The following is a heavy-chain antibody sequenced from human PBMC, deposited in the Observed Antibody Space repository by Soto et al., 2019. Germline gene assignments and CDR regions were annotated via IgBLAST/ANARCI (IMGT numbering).Heavy chain of an antibody. D-gene: IGHD6-19*01. CDR3: ARAGRSIAVALSDS. V-gene: IGHV1-18*01. Sequence: QVQLVQSGAEVKKPGASVKVSCKASGFTFTSYGFSWVRQAPGEGLEWMGWVSAYNGYTTYAQKLQGRLTMTTDTSTNTAYMELRSLRSDDTAVYYCARAGRSIAVALSDSWGQGTLVTVSS. CDR1: GFTFTSYG. CDR2: VSAYNGYT. J-gene: IGHJ4*02.